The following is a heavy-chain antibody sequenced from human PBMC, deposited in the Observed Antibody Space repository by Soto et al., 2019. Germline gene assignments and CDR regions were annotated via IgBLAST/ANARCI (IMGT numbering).Heavy chain of an antibody. J-gene: IGHJ6*02. Sequence: HGESLKISCKGSGYSFTSYWISWVRQMPGKGLEWMGRIDPSDSYTNYSPSFQGHVTISADKSISTAYLQWSSLKASDTAMYYCAISTVTMDYYYYGMDVWGQGTTVTVSS. CDR3: AISTVTMDYYYYGMDV. D-gene: IGHD4-17*01. CDR1: GYSFTSYW. CDR2: IDPSDSYT. V-gene: IGHV5-10-1*01.